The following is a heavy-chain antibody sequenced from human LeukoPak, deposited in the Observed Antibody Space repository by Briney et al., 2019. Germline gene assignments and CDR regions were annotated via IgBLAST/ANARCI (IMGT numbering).Heavy chain of an antibody. Sequence: GGSLRLSCAASGFTVSSNYMSWVRQAPGKGLEWVSVIYSGGSTYYADSVKGRFTISRDNSKNSLYLQMNSLRAEDTAVYYCARDRPDYYYYGMDVWGQGTTVTVSS. J-gene: IGHJ6*02. CDR3: ARDRPDYYYYGMDV. V-gene: IGHV3-66*02. CDR2: IYSGGST. CDR1: GFTVSSNY. D-gene: IGHD3-22*01.